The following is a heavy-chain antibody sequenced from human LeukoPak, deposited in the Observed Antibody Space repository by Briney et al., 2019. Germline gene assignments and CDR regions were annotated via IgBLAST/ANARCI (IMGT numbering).Heavy chain of an antibody. CDR2: ISAYNGNT. CDR3: ARDGYCSSTSCYTKYFDY. Sequence: ASVKVSCKASGYTFTNYGITWMRQAPGQGLEWMGWISAYNGNTNYAQKVQGRVTMTTDTSTNTAYMELRSLRSDDTAVYYCARDGYCSSTSCYTKYFDYWGQGTLVTVSS. D-gene: IGHD2-2*02. J-gene: IGHJ4*02. CDR1: GYTFTNYG. V-gene: IGHV1-18*01.